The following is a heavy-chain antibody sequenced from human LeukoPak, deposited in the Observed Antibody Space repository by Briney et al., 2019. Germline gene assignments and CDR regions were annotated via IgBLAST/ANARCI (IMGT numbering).Heavy chain of an antibody. V-gene: IGHV1-2*02. CDR1: GYTFTGYY. CDR2: INPNSGGT. CDR3: ARDDIVVVPAAIPFDY. J-gene: IGHJ4*02. D-gene: IGHD2-2*02. Sequence: ASVKVSCKASGYTFTGYYMHWVRQAPGQGLEWTGWINPNSGGTNYAQKFQGRVTMTRDTSISTAYMELSRLRSDDTAVYYCARDDIVVVPAAIPFDYWGQGTLVTVSS.